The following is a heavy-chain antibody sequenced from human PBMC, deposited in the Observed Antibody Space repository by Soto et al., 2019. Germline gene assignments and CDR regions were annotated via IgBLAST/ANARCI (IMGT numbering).Heavy chain of an antibody. D-gene: IGHD3-10*01. CDR2: IIPILGIA. J-gene: IGHJ5*02. CDR1: GGTFSSYT. CDR3: ARTLTTMVRGVLWFDP. Sequence: QVQLVQSGAGVKKPGSTVKVSCKASGGTFSSYTISWVRQAPGQGLEWMGRIIPILGIANYAQKFQGRVTITADKSTSTGYMELSSLRSEDTAVYYCARTLTTMVRGVLWFDPWGQGTLVTVSS. V-gene: IGHV1-69*02.